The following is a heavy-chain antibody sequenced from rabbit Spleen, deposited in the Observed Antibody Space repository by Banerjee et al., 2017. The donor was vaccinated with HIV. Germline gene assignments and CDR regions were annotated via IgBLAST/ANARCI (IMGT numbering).Heavy chain of an antibody. V-gene: IGHV1S45*01. J-gene: IGHJ6*01. Sequence: QEQLEESGGRLVQPGGSLTLSCKAYGFTISNYWMNWVRQAPGKGLEWIGIIYPITGKTVYATWAKGRFTISRASSTTVFLQMTSLTVADTATYFCARDLPDIIGWNFGFWGPGTLVTVS. D-gene: IGHD1-1*01. CDR3: ARDLPDIIGWNFGF. CDR1: GFTISNYW. CDR2: IYPITGKT.